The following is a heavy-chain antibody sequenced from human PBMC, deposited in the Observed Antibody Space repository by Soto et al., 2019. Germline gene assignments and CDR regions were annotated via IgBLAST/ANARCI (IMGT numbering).Heavy chain of an antibody. CDR2: IYWDDDK. V-gene: IGHV2-5*02. J-gene: IGHJ4*02. CDR1: GFSLSTSGVG. D-gene: IGHD2-2*01. CDR3: AHSDCLSTTCYAPPYFDY. Sequence: QITLKESGPTLVKPTQTLTLTCTFSGFSLSTSGVGVGWIRQPPGKALEWLALIYWDDDKYYSPSLKSRLTITKDTSKNQVVLRMTNMDSVDTATYSWAHSDCLSTTCYAPPYFDYWGQGTLVTVSS.